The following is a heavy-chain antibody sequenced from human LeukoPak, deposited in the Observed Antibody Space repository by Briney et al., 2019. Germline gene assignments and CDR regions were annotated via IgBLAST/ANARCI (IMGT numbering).Heavy chain of an antibody. J-gene: IGHJ4*02. CDR2: ISYDGSNK. CDR1: GFTFSSYA. Sequence: GRSLRLSCAASGFTFSSYAMHWVRQAPGKGLEWVAVISYDGSNKYYADSVKGRFTISRDNSKNTLYLQMNSLRAEDTAVYYCARDLSSSWYEDHYFDYWGQGTLVTVSS. CDR3: ARDLSSSWYEDHYFDY. V-gene: IGHV3-30*04. D-gene: IGHD6-13*01.